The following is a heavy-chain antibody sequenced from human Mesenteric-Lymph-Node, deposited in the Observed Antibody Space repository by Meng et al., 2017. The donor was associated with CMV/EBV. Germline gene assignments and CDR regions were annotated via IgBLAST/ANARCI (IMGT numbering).Heavy chain of an antibody. J-gene: IGHJ4*02. CDR1: EFTVSNNY. CDR3: AKGYDFWSGYIDY. Sequence: GGSLRLSCAASEFTVSNNYMSWVRQAPGKGLEWVSVIYSGGSTYYADSVKGRFTISRDNSKNTLYLQMNSLRIEDTAVYYCAKGYDFWSGYIDYWGQGTLVTVSS. CDR2: IYSGGST. D-gene: IGHD3-3*01. V-gene: IGHV3-53*05.